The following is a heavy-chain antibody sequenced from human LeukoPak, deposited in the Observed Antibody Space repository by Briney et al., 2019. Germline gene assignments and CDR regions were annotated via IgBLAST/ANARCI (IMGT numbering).Heavy chain of an antibody. CDR3: ARALITMVRDNWFDP. CDR1: RYSFTSYW. J-gene: IGHJ5*02. CDR2: IYPGDSDT. D-gene: IGHD3-10*01. Sequence: GESLQISCKGSRYSFTSYWIGWVRQMPGKGLEWMGIIYPGDSDTRYSPSFQGQVTISADKSISTAYLQWSSLRSEDTAVYYCARALITMVRDNWFDPWGQGTLVTVSS. V-gene: IGHV5-51*01.